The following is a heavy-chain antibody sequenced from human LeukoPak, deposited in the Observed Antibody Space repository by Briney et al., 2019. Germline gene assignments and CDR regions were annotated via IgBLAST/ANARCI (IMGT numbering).Heavy chain of an antibody. CDR2: ISAYNGNT. D-gene: IGHD2-15*01. CDR3: ARGMEDVVVIAATPFDI. Sequence: ASVKDSCKASGYTFPSYGISWVRQARGQRREWMGWISAYNGNTNYAQKLQSRVTMTTDTCTSTAYMELRNLRSDDTAVYYCARGMEDVVVIAATPFDIWGQGTMVTVSS. V-gene: IGHV1-18*04. J-gene: IGHJ3*02. CDR1: GYTFPSYG.